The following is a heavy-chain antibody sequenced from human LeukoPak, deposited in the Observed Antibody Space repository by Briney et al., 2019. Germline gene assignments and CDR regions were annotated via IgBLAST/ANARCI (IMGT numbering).Heavy chain of an antibody. V-gene: IGHV4-30-4*08. Sequence: SQTLSLTCTVSGGSISSGDYYWSWIRQPPGKGLEWIGYIYYSGSTYYNPSLKSRVTISVETPKNHFSLKLSSVTAAATPCYYCAREIKMTRVTYDAFDIGGQDTRVSVSS. CDR2: IYYSGST. J-gene: IGHJ3*02. CDR3: AREIKMTRVTYDAFDI. D-gene: IGHD4-17*01. CDR1: GGSISSGDYY.